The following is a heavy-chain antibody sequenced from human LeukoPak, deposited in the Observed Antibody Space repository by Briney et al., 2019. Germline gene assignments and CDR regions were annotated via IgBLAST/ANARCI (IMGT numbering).Heavy chain of an antibody. CDR3: ANGYSGYDQPFDY. D-gene: IGHD5-12*01. V-gene: IGHV3-23*01. J-gene: IGHJ4*02. Sequence: PGGSLRLSCAASGFTFSSYAMSWVRQASGKGLEWVSAISGSGGSTYYADSVKGRFTISRDNSKNTLYLQMNSLRAEDTAVYYCANGYSGYDQPFDYWGQGTLVTVSS. CDR2: ISGSGGST. CDR1: GFTFSSYA.